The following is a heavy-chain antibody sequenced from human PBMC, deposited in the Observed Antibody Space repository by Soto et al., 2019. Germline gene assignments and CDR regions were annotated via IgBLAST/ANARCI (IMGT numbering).Heavy chain of an antibody. CDR3: ARALGSEYYYYGSDV. Sequence: GASVKVSCKASGYTFIGDDMHWVRQAPGQGIEWMGWINPNSGGTNYAQKFQGRVTMTRDTSISTAYMELSRLRSDDTAVHYSARALGSEYYYYGSDVWGRGTTVTISS. CDR1: GYTFIGDD. V-gene: IGHV1-2*02. D-gene: IGHD1-26*01. CDR2: INPNSGGT. J-gene: IGHJ6*02.